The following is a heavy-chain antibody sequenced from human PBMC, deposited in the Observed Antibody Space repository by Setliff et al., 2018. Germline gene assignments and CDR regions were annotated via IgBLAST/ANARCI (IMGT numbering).Heavy chain of an antibody. CDR3: ARHYGDSYSYYYIDV. Sequence: ETLSLTCTVSGGSISSSTYYWGWIRQPPGKGLEWIATIYYSGSTYHNPSLKSRVTISVDTSENQFSVKLSSVTAADTAVYYCARHYGDSYSYYYIDVWGNGTTVTVSS. J-gene: IGHJ6*03. CDR1: GGSISSSTYY. CDR2: IYYSGST. V-gene: IGHV4-39*01. D-gene: IGHD4-17*01.